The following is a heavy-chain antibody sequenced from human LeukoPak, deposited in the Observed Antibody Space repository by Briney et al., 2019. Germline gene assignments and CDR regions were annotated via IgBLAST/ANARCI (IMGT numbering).Heavy chain of an antibody. J-gene: IGHJ6*02. CDR2: ISSSSSYI. CDR3: ARTRDYGYDSSGSDV. V-gene: IGHV3-21*01. Sequence: PGGSLRLSCAASGFTFSSYSMNWVRQAPGKGLEWVSSISSSSSYIYYADSVKGRFTISRDNAKNSLYLQMNSLRAEDTAVYYCARTRDYGYDSSGSDVWGQGTTVTVSS. D-gene: IGHD3-22*01. CDR1: GFTFSSYS.